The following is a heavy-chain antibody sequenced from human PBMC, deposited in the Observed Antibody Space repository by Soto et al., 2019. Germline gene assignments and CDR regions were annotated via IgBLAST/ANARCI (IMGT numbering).Heavy chain of an antibody. CDR1: GYSFTSYW. CDR3: AITGTPTAPVWFDP. CDR2: IDPSDSYT. J-gene: IGHJ5*02. Sequence: PGESLKISCKGSGYSFTSYWISWVRQMPGKGLEWMGRIDPSDSYTNYSPSVQGHVTISADKSISTAYLQWSSLKASDTAMYYCAITGTPTAPVWFDPWGQGTLVTVSS. V-gene: IGHV5-10-1*01. D-gene: IGHD1-7*01.